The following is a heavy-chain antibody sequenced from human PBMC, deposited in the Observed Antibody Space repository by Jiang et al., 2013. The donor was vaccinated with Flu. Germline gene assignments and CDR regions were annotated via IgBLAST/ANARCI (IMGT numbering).Heavy chain of an antibody. J-gene: IGHJ6*02. CDR3: ARGNYVFRGSTSYGVDV. CDR2: INHSGST. Sequence: GLVKPWETLSLSCSVSGYSIGNSYYWGWIRQPPGKGLEWVGEINHSGSTDYNPSLKSRVIVSLDSSKNSLSLKLRSVTAADTAVYYCARGNYVFRGSTSYGVDVWGQGTTVTVSS. D-gene: IGHD3-10*01. V-gene: IGHV4-38-2*02. CDR1: GYSIGNSYY.